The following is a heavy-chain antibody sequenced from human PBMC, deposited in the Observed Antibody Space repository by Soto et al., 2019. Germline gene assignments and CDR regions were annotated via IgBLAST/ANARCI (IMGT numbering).Heavy chain of an antibody. CDR1: GYSFSAYW. V-gene: IGHV5-51*01. CDR3: ARQGYCSNTACYTVDY. D-gene: IGHD2-2*02. Sequence: HGESLKISCTGSGYSFSAYWIAWVRQMPGKGLEWMVIIYPGDSDTRYSPSFQGQVAISADKSINTAYLQWSSLKASDTAMYYCARQGYCSNTACYTVDYWGQGTLVTVSS. CDR2: IYPGDSDT. J-gene: IGHJ4*02.